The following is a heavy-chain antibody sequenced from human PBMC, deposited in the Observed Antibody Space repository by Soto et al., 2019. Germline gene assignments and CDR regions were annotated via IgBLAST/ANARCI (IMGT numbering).Heavy chain of an antibody. J-gene: IGHJ6*02. CDR3: ARVSGSYYYGMDV. Sequence: QVQLXXSGPXLXXPXXTLSLTCAVSGGSISSSNWWSWVRQPPGKGLEWIGEIYHSGSTNYNPSLKSRVTISVDKSKNQFSLKLSSVTAADTAVYYCARVSGSYYYGMDVXGQGTTVTVSS. CDR1: GGSISSSNW. D-gene: IGHD1-26*01. V-gene: IGHV4-4*02. CDR2: IYHSGST.